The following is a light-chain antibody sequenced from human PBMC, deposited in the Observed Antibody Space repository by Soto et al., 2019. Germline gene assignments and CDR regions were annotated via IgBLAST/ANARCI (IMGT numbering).Light chain of an antibody. CDR2: DVS. J-gene: IGLJ2*01. CDR1: SSDVGGYNY. V-gene: IGLV2-14*01. CDR3: SSYTSSSTVV. Sequence: QSALTQPASVSGSPGQSITISCTGTSSDVGGYNYVSWYQQHPGKATKLMIYDVSNRPSGVSKRFSGSKSGNTASLTISGLQAEDEADYYCSSYTSSSTVVFGGGTKLTFL.